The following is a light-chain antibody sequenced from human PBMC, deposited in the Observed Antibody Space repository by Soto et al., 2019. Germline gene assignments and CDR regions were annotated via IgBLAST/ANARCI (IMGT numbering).Light chain of an antibody. J-gene: IGKJ5*01. V-gene: IGKV1-9*01. CDR3: QQLLSYPIT. CDR2: AAS. Sequence: DIQMTQSPSAMSASVGDRVTITCRASQSISSYLHWYQQKPGKAPKLLIYAASTLQSGVPLRFSGSGSGTSFTLTISSLQPEDFATYYCQQLLSYPITFGQGTRLEN. CDR1: QSISSY.